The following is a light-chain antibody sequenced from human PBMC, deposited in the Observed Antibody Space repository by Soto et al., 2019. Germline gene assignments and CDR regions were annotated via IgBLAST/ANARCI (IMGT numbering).Light chain of an antibody. V-gene: IGKV3-15*01. CDR3: QQYHHWPPIT. Sequence: EIVLTQTPATLSLSPGERVTLSCRASQSIDINLVWYQQKPGQSPRLLIFRASSRATGIPDRFSGSGSGTEFTLTISSLQSEDFAVYYCQQYHHWPPITFGQGTRLEIK. CDR1: QSIDIN. CDR2: RAS. J-gene: IGKJ5*01.